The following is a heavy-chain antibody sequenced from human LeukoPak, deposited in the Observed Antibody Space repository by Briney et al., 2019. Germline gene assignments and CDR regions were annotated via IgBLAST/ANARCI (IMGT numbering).Heavy chain of an antibody. CDR1: GGSISSYY. CDR2: IYYSGST. D-gene: IGHD6-19*01. V-gene: IGHV4-59*01. J-gene: IGHJ4*02. CDR3: ARGYSSGLYFDY. Sequence: SETLSLTCTVSGGSISSYYWSWIRQPPGKGLEWIGYIYYSGSTNYNPSLKSRVTISVDTSKNQFSLKLSSVTAADTAVYYCARGYSSGLYFDYWGQGTLVTVSS.